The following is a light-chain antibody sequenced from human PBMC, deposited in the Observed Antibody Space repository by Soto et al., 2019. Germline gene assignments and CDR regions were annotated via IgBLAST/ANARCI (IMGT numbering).Light chain of an antibody. Sequence: QSALTQPASVSGSPGQSITISCTGTSSDVGGYNYVSWYQQHPGKAPKLMIYDVSNRPSGVSNRFSGSKSGNTASLTISGLQAEDEADYYCSSYTSSRTGVFGGGTKLTVL. CDR3: SSYTSSRTGV. J-gene: IGLJ3*02. CDR1: SSDVGGYNY. CDR2: DVS. V-gene: IGLV2-14*01.